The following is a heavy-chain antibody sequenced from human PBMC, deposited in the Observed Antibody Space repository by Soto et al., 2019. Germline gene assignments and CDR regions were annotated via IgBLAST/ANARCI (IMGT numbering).Heavy chain of an antibody. J-gene: IGHJ6*02. D-gene: IGHD2-2*01. V-gene: IGHV1-69*13. CDR2: VIPIFGTA. CDR3: ARGRHQLPHDYHYGMDV. Sequence: PVKVSCKASGGTLSSYAISRGRQGPVQGAEWMGAVIPIFGTANDAQKFQRRATITADEATSTAYMELSSLRSEDTAVYYCARGRHQLPHDYHYGMDVWGQGTTVTVSS. CDR1: GGTLSSYA.